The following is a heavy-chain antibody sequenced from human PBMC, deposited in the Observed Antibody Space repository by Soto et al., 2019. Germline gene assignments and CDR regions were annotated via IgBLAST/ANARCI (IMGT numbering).Heavy chain of an antibody. V-gene: IGHV1-8*01. CDR3: ATGRTTGAISGWYSDALDI. CDR2: MNPNSGNT. D-gene: IGHD6-19*01. Sequence: ASVKVSVRASGYTFTSYDINRVRQATGRGLEWMGWMNPNSGNTGYAQKFQGRVTMTRNTSISTAYMELSSLRSEDTAVYYCATGRTTGAISGWYSDALDIWG. CDR1: GYTFTSYD. J-gene: IGHJ3*02.